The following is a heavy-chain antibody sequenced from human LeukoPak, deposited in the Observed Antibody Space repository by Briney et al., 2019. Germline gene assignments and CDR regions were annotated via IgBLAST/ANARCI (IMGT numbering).Heavy chain of an antibody. CDR1: GGSISSSSDY. V-gene: IGHV4-39*01. J-gene: IGHJ4*02. Sequence: SETLSLTCTVSGGSISSSSDYWGWIRQPPGKGLEWIGSIYYSGSTYYNPSLKSRVTISVDTSKNQFSLKLSSVTAADTAVYYCASRLYSSGWYGFDYWGQGTLVTVSS. D-gene: IGHD6-19*01. CDR2: IYYSGST. CDR3: ASRLYSSGWYGFDY.